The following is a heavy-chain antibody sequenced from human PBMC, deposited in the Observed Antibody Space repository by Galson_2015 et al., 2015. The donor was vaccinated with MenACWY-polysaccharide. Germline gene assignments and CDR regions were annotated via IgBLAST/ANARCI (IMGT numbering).Heavy chain of an antibody. CDR2: IHLSDYRS. V-gene: IGHV5-51*03. J-gene: IGHJ5*02. D-gene: IGHD2-15*01. Sequence: QSGAEVKKPGESLKISCKNSGYNLPTLWIGWVRQMPGKGLEWMAIIHLSDYRSIYSPSYSPSFRGQVTISADKSVNTAYLQWTGLEASDTAMYYCTAAINGESWWFSWGQGTLVTVSS. CDR1: GYNLPTLW. CDR3: TAAINGESWWFS.